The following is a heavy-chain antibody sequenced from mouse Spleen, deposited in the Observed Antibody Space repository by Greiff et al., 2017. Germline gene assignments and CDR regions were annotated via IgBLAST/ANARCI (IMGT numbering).Heavy chain of an antibody. J-gene: IGHJ1*01. D-gene: IGHD2-1*01. Sequence: EVKLVESGGGLVKLGGSLKLSCAASGFTFSSYAMSWVRQTPEKRLEWVATISSGGGNTYYPDSVKGRFTISRDNAKNTLYLQMSSLKSEDTAMYYCARVFYGNYAYWYFDVWGAGTTVTVSS. V-gene: IGHV5-9*04. CDR1: GFTFSSYA. CDR3: ARVFYGNYAYWYFDV. CDR2: ISSGGGNT.